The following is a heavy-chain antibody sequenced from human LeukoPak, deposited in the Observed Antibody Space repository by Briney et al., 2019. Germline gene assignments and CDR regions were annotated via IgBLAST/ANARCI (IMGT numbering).Heavy chain of an antibody. CDR2: IFYSGTT. CDR3: ARLVSLTGGLDN. Sequence: PSETLSLTCTVSGGSISSSIYYWAWIRQPPGKGLEWIASIFYSGTTYYNPPLKSRVIISVDTSKNQFSVKLTSVTAADTALSYCARLVSLTGGLDNWGQGTLVPVSS. J-gene: IGHJ4*02. CDR1: GGSISSSIYY. V-gene: IGHV4-39*01. D-gene: IGHD7-27*01.